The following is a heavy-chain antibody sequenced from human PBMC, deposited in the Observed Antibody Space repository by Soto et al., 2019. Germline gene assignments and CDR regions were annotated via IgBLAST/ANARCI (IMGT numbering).Heavy chain of an antibody. Sequence: ASVKVSCKASGGTFSSYAISWVRQAPGQGLEWMGGIIPIFGTANYAQKFQGRVTITADKSTSTAYMELSSLRSEDTAVYYCAGVVIAIYYYGMDVWGQGTPVTVYS. V-gene: IGHV1-69*06. J-gene: IGHJ6*02. CDR3: AGVVIAIYYYGMDV. D-gene: IGHD3-16*02. CDR2: IIPIFGTA. CDR1: GGTFSSYA.